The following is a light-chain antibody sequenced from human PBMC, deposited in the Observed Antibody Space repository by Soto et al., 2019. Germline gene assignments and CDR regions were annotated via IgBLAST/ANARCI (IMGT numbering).Light chain of an antibody. CDR2: DAS. V-gene: IGKV3D-20*02. Sequence: EIVLTQSPGTLSLSPGKRATLSCRAVQSISSSYLAWYQQRPGQAPRLVIFDASNRANGVPARFGGSGSGTDFTLTINSLEPEDFAVYYCQQRNVWPPITFGQGTRLEIK. CDR3: QQRNVWPPIT. J-gene: IGKJ5*01. CDR1: QSISSSY.